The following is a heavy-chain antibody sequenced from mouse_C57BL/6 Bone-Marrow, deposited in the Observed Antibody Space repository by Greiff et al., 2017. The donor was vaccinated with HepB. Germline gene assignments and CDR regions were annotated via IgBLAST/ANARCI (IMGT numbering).Heavy chain of an antibody. V-gene: IGHV1-39*01. CDR2: INPNYGTT. CDR1: GYSFTDYN. CDR3: ARSGCPGPRGFAY. J-gene: IGHJ3*01. Sequence: EVQLQESGPELVKPGASVKISCKASGYSFTDYNMNWVKQSNGKSLEWIGVINPNYGTTSYNQKFKGKATLTVDQSSSKAYMQLNSLTSEDSAVYYCARSGCPGPRGFAYWGQGTLVTVSA. D-gene: IGHD3-3*01.